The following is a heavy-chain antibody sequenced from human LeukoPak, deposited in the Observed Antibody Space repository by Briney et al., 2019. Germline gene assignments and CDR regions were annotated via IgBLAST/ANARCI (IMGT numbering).Heavy chain of an antibody. CDR3: AKAPRPWVGGATGSRYYFDY. CDR2: ISGSGGST. CDR1: EFILSTYA. Sequence: PGGSLRLSCVASEFILSTYAMSWVRQAPGKGLEWVSAISGSGGSTYYADSVKGRFTISRDNSKNTLYLQMNSLRAEDTAVYYCAKAPRPWVGGATGSRYYFDYWGQGTLVTVSS. J-gene: IGHJ4*02. V-gene: IGHV3-23*01. D-gene: IGHD1-26*01.